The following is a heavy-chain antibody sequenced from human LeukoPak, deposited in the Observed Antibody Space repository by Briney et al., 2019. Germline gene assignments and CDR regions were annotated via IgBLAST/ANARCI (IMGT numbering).Heavy chain of an antibody. J-gene: IGHJ4*02. CDR1: GFTFDDYA. D-gene: IGHD5-18*01. CDR2: IGWNSGSI. CDR3: AKDSERDTTMVIDY. Sequence: PGGSLRLSCAASGFTFDDYAMHWVRQAPGKGLEWVSGIGWNSGSIGYAVSVKGRFTISRDNAKSSLYLQMNSLRAEDMAFYHCAKDSERDTTMVIDYWGQGTLVTVSS. V-gene: IGHV3-9*03.